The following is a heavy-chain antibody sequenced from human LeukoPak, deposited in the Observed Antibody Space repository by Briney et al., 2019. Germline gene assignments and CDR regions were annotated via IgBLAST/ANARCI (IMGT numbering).Heavy chain of an antibody. J-gene: IGHJ5*02. CDR2: IIPIFGTA. CDR3: ARSGTVTPKLDP. CDR1: GGTFSSYA. D-gene: IGHD4-17*01. Sequence: SVKVSCKASGGTFSSYAISWVRQAPGQGLEWMGGIIPIFGTANYAQKFQGRVTITADESTSTAYMELSSLRSEDTAVYDCARSGTVTPKLDPWGQGTLVTVSS. V-gene: IGHV1-69*13.